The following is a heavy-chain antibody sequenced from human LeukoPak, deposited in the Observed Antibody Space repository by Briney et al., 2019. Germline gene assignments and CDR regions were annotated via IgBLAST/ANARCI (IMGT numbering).Heavy chain of an antibody. CDR2: IYTSGST. J-gene: IGHJ6*03. CDR3: ARLDIAAAGTYYYYMDV. CDR1: GGSISSGSYY. V-gene: IGHV4-61*02. Sequence: PSQTLSLTCTVSGGSISSGSYYWSWIRQPAGKGLEWIGRIYTSGSTNYNPSLKSRVTISVDTSKNQFSLKLSSVTAADTAVYYCARLDIAAAGTYYYYMDVWGKGTTVTVSS. D-gene: IGHD6-13*01.